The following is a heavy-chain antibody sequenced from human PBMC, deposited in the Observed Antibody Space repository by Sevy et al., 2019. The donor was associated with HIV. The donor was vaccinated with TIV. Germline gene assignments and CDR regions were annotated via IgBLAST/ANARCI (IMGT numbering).Heavy chain of an antibody. D-gene: IGHD5-18*01. J-gene: IGHJ6*02. V-gene: IGHV3-20*04. CDR2: INWNGGST. Sequence: GGSLRLSCAASGFTFDDYGMSWVRQAPGKGLEWVSGINWNGGSTGYADSVKGRFTISRDNAKNSLYLQVNSMRAEDTALYYCARHGYGYGYHALLDYYYGMDVWGLGTTVTVSS. CDR3: ARHGYGYGYHALLDYYYGMDV. CDR1: GFTFDDYG.